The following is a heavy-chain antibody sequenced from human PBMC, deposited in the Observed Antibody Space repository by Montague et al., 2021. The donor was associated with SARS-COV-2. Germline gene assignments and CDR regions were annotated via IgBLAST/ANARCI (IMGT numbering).Heavy chain of an antibody. CDR2: TYYRSRWFN. Sequence: CAISGDSVSSNSAAWNWIRQSPSRGLEWLGRTYYRSRWFNDYAVSIRSRITINPDTSKNQFSLQLNSVTPEDTAVYYCARATEWRGYYYYYYVDVWGKGTTVTVSS. CDR1: GDSVSSNSAA. J-gene: IGHJ6*03. D-gene: IGHD1-14*01. CDR3: ARATEWRGYYYYYYVDV. V-gene: IGHV6-1*01.